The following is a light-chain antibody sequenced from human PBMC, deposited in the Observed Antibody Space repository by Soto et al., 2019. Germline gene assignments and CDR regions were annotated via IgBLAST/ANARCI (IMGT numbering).Light chain of an antibody. CDR3: AAWDDSVNGPV. CDR1: TSNIGGNT. J-gene: IGLJ1*01. Sequence: QSVLTQPPSASGAPGQRVTMSCSGSTSNIGGNTVNWFQQPPGTAPKLLIYSSNQRPSGVPDRFSGSKSGTSASLAISGLQSEDEADYYCAAWDDSVNGPVFGSGTKVTVL. V-gene: IGLV1-44*01. CDR2: SSN.